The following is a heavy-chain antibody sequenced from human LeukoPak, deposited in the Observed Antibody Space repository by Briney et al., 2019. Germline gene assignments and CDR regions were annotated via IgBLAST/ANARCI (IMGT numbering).Heavy chain of an antibody. J-gene: IGHJ4*02. D-gene: IGHD3-22*01. V-gene: IGHV4-59*01. CDR2: IYDSSST. CDR3: ARQSISGSSLSYFDY. Sequence: SEPLSLTCTVSGGSISSYYWSWIRQPPGKGLEWIGNIYDSSSTNYNPSLKSRVTISVDTSKNQCSLQLSSVTAAVTAVYYCARQSISGSSLSYFDYWGQGTLVNV. CDR1: GGSISSYY.